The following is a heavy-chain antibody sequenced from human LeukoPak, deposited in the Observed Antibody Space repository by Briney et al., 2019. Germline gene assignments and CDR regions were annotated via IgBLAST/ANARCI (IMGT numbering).Heavy chain of an antibody. CDR3: AKEEWLRRDYYGMDV. J-gene: IGHJ6*02. Sequence: GGFLRLSCAASGFTLSNYAMSWVRQAPGKGLEWVSTISGNGGTTYYADSVKGRFTISRDNSKNTLYLQMNSLRAEDTAVYYCAKEEWLRRDYYGMDVWGQGTTVTVSS. D-gene: IGHD5-12*01. V-gene: IGHV3-23*01. CDR1: GFTLSNYA. CDR2: ISGNGGTT.